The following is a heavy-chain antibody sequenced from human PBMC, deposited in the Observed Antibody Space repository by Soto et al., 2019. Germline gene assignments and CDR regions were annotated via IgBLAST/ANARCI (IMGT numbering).Heavy chain of an antibody. CDR3: ARALDIVVDQRFDP. CDR2: IIPIFGTA. V-gene: IGHV1-69*06. Sequence: SVKVSCKAPGGTFSSYAISWVRQAPGQGLEWMGGIIPIFGTANYAQKFQGRVTITADKSTSTAYMELSSLRSEDTAVYYCARALDIVVDQRFDPWGQGTLVTVSS. J-gene: IGHJ5*02. D-gene: IGHD2-15*01. CDR1: GGTFSSYA.